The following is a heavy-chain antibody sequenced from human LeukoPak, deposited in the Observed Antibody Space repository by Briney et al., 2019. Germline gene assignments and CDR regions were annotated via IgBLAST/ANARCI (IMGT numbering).Heavy chain of an antibody. V-gene: IGHV4-38-2*01. D-gene: IGHD4-17*01. CDR2: IYYSGST. Sequence: PSEXLSLTCAVSGYSISSGYYWGWIRQPPGKGLEWIGYIYYSGSTYYNPSLKSRVTISVDTSKNQFSLKLSSVTAADTAVYYCARGVTTDYFDYWGQGTLVTVSS. CDR3: ARGVTTDYFDY. CDR1: GYSISSGYY. J-gene: IGHJ4*02.